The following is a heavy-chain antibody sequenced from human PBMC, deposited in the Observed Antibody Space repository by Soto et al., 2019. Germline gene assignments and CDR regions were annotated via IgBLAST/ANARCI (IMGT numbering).Heavy chain of an antibody. V-gene: IGHV1-18*01. Sequence: GASVKVSCKASGYTFTSYGISWVRQAPGQGLEWMGWISAYNGNTNYAQKLQGRVTMTTDTSTSTAYMELRSLRSDDTAVYYCARVGYYDSSGYDPVAPYYFDYWGQGTLVTVSS. CDR2: ISAYNGNT. CDR3: ARVGYYDSSGYDPVAPYYFDY. CDR1: GYTFTSYG. D-gene: IGHD3-22*01. J-gene: IGHJ4*02.